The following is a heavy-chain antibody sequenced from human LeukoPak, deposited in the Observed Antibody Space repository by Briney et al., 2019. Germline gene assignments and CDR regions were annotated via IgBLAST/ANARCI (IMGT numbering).Heavy chain of an antibody. CDR1: GFTFSSYS. J-gene: IGHJ4*02. V-gene: IGHV3-21*01. Sequence: GGSLRLSCAASGFTFSSYSMNWVRQAPGKGLEWVSFISSSSSYIYYADSVKGRFTISRDNAKNSLYLQMNSLRAEDTAVYYCARDQGLLVVAGRFGYWGQGTLVTVSS. D-gene: IGHD6-19*01. CDR2: ISSSSSYI. CDR3: ARDQGLLVVAGRFGY.